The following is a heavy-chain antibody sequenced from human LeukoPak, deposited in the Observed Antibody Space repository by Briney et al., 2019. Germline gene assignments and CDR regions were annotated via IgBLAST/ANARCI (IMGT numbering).Heavy chain of an antibody. CDR2: IYYSGST. CDR3: ARHRIAVAGGFDY. Sequence: SETLSLTCAVYGGSFSGYYWSWIRQPPGKGLEWIGYIYYSGSTNYNPSLKSRVTVSVDTSKNQFSLKLSSVTAADTAVYYCARHRIAVAGGFDYWGQGTLVTVSS. D-gene: IGHD6-19*01. J-gene: IGHJ4*02. CDR1: GGSFSGYY. V-gene: IGHV4-59*08.